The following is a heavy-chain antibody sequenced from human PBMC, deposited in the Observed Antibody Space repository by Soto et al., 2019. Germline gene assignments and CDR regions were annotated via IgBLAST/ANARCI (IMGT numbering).Heavy chain of an antibody. Sequence: PSETLSLTCAVSGGSISSSNWWSWVRQPPGKGLEWIGEIYHSGSTNYNPSLKSRVTISVDTSKNQFSLKLSSVTAADTAVYYCARDVPPSPQYYFDYWGQGTLVTVSS. V-gene: IGHV4-4*02. J-gene: IGHJ4*02. CDR1: GGSISSSNW. CDR3: ARDVPPSPQYYFDY. D-gene: IGHD3-10*02. CDR2: IYHSGST.